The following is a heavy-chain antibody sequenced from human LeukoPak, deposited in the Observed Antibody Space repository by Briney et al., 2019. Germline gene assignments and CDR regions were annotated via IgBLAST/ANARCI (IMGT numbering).Heavy chain of an antibody. J-gene: IGHJ6*03. CDR2: MKHDGSEK. D-gene: IGHD5-18*01. CDR3: VRDRTYGYQGDYFYYYYMDV. CDR1: GFTFSKSW. Sequence: GGSLRLSCLASGFTFSKSWMSWVRQAPGKGLEWVANMKHDGSEKYYVDSVKGRFTIFRDNAEDSLYLQMNSLRAEDSAVYYCVRDRTYGYQGDYFYYYYMDVWGQGTTVTVSS. V-gene: IGHV3-7*01.